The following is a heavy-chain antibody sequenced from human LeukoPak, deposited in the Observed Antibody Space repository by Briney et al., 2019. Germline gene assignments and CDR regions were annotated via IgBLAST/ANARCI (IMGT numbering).Heavy chain of an antibody. CDR3: ARDKPFGGSGSRFDY. CDR2: INQDGREK. Sequence: GGSLRLSCAASGFTFSSYWMSWVRQAPGKGLEWVANINQDGREKYYVGSVKGRFTISRDNAESSVYLQMNSLRAEDTALYYCARDKPFGGSGSRFDYWGQGNLVTVSS. J-gene: IGHJ4*02. CDR1: GFTFSSYW. V-gene: IGHV3-7*01. D-gene: IGHD3-10*01.